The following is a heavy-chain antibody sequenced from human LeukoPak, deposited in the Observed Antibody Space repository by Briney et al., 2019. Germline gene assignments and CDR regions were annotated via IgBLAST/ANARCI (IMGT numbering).Heavy chain of an antibody. V-gene: IGHV3-30*02. CDR2: IKSDGSEK. CDR3: VKEVSFGEMGGDN. CDR1: GFILSNYG. J-gene: IGHJ4*02. D-gene: IGHD3-16*01. Sequence: GGSLRLSCAASGFILSNYGMHWVRQTQGKGLEWVTFIKSDGSEKDYADSVKGRFTISRDNSKSTLFLQMNSLRAEDMALYHCVKEVSFGEMGGDNWGQGTLVTVSS.